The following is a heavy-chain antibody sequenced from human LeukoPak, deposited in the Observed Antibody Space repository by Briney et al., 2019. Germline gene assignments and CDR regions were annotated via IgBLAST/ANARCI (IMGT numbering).Heavy chain of an antibody. CDR3: ARDRLFEYSSSWGFDY. V-gene: IGHV1-46*01. CDR1: GYTFTSYY. Sequence: ASVKVSCKASGYTFTSYYMHWVRQAPGQGLEWMGIINPSGGSTSYAQKFQGRVTMTRDMSTSTVYMELGSLRSEDTAVYYCARDRLFEYSSSWGFDYWGQGTLVTVSS. CDR2: INPSGGST. J-gene: IGHJ4*02. D-gene: IGHD6-6*01.